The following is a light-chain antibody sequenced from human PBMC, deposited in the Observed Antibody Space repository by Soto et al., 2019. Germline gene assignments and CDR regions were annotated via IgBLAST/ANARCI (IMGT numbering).Light chain of an antibody. J-gene: IGKJ2*01. CDR3: HQYNNWPPET. V-gene: IGKV3-15*01. Sequence: LLTQSPDTLSVSPGEGATLSCTASQSVGSNLAWYQQRPGQAPRLLIFGASTRATDIPARFSGGGSGTEFTLTISGLQPEDSAVYYCHQYNNWPPETFGQGTKVDNK. CDR2: GAS. CDR1: QSVGSN.